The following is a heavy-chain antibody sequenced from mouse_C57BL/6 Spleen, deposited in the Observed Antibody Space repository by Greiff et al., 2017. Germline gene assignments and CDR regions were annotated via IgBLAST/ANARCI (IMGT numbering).Heavy chain of an antibody. CDR1: GFTFSSYG. Sequence: EVQLVESGGDLVKPGASLKLSCAASGFTFSSYGMSWVRQTPDKRLEWVGTISRGGSYTDYHDSVKGRFTITRDKSENTLYLQLSSLKSEDTAMYYCARSPYDYDGYYFGCWGPGATLTAAS. J-gene: IGHJ2*01. D-gene: IGHD2-4*01. V-gene: IGHV5-6*01. CDR2: ISRGGSYT. CDR3: ARSPYDYDGYYFGC.